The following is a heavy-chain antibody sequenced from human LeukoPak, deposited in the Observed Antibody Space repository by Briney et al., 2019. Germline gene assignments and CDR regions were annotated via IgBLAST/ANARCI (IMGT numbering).Heavy chain of an antibody. CDR2: VDNSGGSM. J-gene: IGHJ4*01. V-gene: IGHV3-48*02. Sequence: QAGGSLRLSCAASGFTFRNYAMNWVRQAPGKGLEWISYVDNSGGSMFYADSVKGRFTISRDNAKTTLYLQMNSLRDEDTAIYYCARGYDFWSTHVDCWGHGTLVTVSS. CDR3: ARGYDFWSTHVDC. CDR1: GFTFRNYA. D-gene: IGHD3-3*01.